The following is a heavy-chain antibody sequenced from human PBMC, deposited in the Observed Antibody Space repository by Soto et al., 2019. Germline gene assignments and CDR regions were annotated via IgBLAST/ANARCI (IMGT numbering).Heavy chain of an antibody. J-gene: IGHJ4*02. CDR1: GYTFTSYG. D-gene: IGHD3-16*02. Sequence: QVQLVQSGAEVKKPGASVKVSCKASGYTFTSYGISWMRQAPGQGLEWMGWISGYNGNTNYAQKLQGRVTMTTDTSTSTAYMEVRRLRSDDTAVYYCARAKKDLRLGELSPLSYWGQGTLVTVSS. CDR3: ARAKKDLRLGELSPLSY. V-gene: IGHV1-18*01. CDR2: ISGYNGNT.